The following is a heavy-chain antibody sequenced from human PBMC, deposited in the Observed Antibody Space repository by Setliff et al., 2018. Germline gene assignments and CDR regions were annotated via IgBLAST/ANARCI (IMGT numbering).Heavy chain of an antibody. D-gene: IGHD6-13*01. Sequence: GGSLRLSCAASGFTFSSYGMHWVRQAPGKGLEWVAVIWYDGSNKYYADSVKGRFTISRDNSKNTLYLQMNSLRAEDTAVYYCTTGGSSWYARFDYWGQGSLVTVSS. J-gene: IGHJ4*02. V-gene: IGHV3-33*08. CDR3: TTGGSSWYARFDY. CDR1: GFTFSSYG. CDR2: IWYDGSNK.